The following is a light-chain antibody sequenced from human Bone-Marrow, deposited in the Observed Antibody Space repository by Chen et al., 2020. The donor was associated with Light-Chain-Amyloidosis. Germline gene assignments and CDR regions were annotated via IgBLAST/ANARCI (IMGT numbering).Light chain of an antibody. CDR3: QQYYTPPLT. CDR2: WAS. Sequence: DIVVTQSPDSLAFSLGERATINCKSSQRILYTSNTENYLAWYQQKPGQPPKLLSYWASTRASGVPDRCSGSGSGTDVTLTSSSLQAEDGAVYFCQQYYTPPLTFGGGTKVEI. CDR1: QRILYTSNTENY. V-gene: IGKV4-1*01. J-gene: IGKJ4*01.